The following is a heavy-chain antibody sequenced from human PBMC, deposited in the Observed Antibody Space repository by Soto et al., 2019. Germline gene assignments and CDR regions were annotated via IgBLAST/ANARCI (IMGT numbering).Heavy chain of an antibody. V-gene: IGHV4-59*01. CDR1: GGSISSYY. CDR2: IYYSGST. CDR3: ARVIAAAVYYGMDV. D-gene: IGHD6-13*01. Sequence: PSETLSLTCTVSGGSISSYYWSWIRQPPGKGLEWIGYIYYSGSTNYNPSLKSRVTISVDTSKNQFSLKLSSVTAADTAVYYCARVIAAAVYYGMDVWGQGTTVTVSS. J-gene: IGHJ6*02.